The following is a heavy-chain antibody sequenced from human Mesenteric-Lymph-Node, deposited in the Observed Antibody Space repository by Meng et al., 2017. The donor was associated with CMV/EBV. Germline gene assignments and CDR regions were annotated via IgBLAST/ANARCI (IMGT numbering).Heavy chain of an antibody. D-gene: IGHD6-25*01. CDR3: ARAAWDY. Sequence: ASVKVSCKASGYTFTGFYLHWVRQAPGQGLEWMGWISAYNGNTNYAQKLQGRVTMTTDTSTSTAYMELRSLRSDDTAVYYCARAAWDYWGQGTLVTVSS. CDR1: GYTFTGFY. J-gene: IGHJ4*02. V-gene: IGHV1-18*04. CDR2: ISAYNGNT.